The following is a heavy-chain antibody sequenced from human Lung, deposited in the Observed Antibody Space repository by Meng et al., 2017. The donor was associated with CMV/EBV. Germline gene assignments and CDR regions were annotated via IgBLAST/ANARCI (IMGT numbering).Heavy chain of an antibody. D-gene: IGHD4-17*01. CDR3: ARFATTVLTT. CDR2: VYYAGST. V-gene: IGHV4-61*01. CDR1: GGSVSSGTYY. J-gene: IGHJ4*02. Sequence: SETXSLXSTVSGGSVSSGTYYWSWIRQPPGKGLEWIGYVYYAGSTNYNPSLESRVTISVNTSKNQFSLKLTSVTAADTAKYYCARFATTVLTTWGPGTLVXVSS.